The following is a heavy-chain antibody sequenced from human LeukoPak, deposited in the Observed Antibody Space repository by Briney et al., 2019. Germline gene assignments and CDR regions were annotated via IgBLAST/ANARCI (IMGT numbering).Heavy chain of an antibody. CDR1: GYTFSSYG. V-gene: IGHV1-18*01. D-gene: IGHD2-2*01. CDR3: ARDVGDIVTIPAAISVP. J-gene: IGHJ5*02. Sequence: ASVKVSCKASGYTFSSYGISWVRQPPGPGLGWMGWISAYNGKRNYAQMVQGRGTMTTDTSTSTAYMEVRRMRSDDTAMYYCARDVGDIVTIPAAISVPWGQGTLVTVSS. CDR2: ISAYNGKR.